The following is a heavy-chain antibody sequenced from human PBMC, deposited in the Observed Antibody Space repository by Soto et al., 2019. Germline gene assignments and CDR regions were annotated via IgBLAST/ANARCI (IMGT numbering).Heavy chain of an antibody. CDR1: GFTFSSNG. V-gene: IGHV3-33*01. CDR3: ARDLGRFNFGSAYCVY. J-gene: IGHJ4*02. CDR2: IWSDGSEK. Sequence: QVQLVESGGGVVQPGRSLRLSCAASGFTFSSNGMHWVRQAPGKGLEWVAVIWSDGSEKYYADSVKGRFSISRDNSKNTLYLHMDSLSAEDTAVYYCARDLGRFNFGSAYCVYWAQGTLVTVSS. D-gene: IGHD3-10*01.